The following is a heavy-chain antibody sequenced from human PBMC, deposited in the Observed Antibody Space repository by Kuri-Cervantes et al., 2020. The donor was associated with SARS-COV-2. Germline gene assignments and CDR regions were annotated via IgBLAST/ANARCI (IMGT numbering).Heavy chain of an antibody. CDR2: ISGSGGST. D-gene: IGHD2-2*02. Sequence: GESLKISCAASGFTFSSYEMNWVRQAPGKGLEWVSAISGSGGSTYYADSVKGRFTISRDNSKNTLYLQMNSLRAEDTAVYYCARQGYCSSTSCYTIPPDYWGQGTLVTVSS. V-gene: IGHV3-23*01. CDR3: ARQGYCSSTSCYTIPPDY. J-gene: IGHJ4*02. CDR1: GFTFSSYE.